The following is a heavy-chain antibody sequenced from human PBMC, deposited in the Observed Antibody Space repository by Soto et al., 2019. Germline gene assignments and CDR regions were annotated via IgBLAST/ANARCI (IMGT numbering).Heavy chain of an antibody. J-gene: IGHJ3*02. CDR3: ARVRRTVVVTAIDAFDI. D-gene: IGHD2-21*02. V-gene: IGHV3-48*03. Sequence: GGSLRLSCAASGFTFSSYEMNWVRQAPGKGLEWVSYISSSGSTIYYADSVKGRFTISRDNAKNSLYLQMNSLRAEDTAVYYCARVRRTVVVTAIDAFDIWGQGTMVT. CDR1: GFTFSSYE. CDR2: ISSSGSTI.